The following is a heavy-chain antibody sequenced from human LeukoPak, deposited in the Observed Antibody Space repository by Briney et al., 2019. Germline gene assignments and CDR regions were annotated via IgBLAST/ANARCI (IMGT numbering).Heavy chain of an antibody. CDR3: VRGRGSSGGSFSLGVFDI. Sequence: PGGSLKLSCAASGFTVSSKYMSWVRQAPGKGLEWVSGIYSGGSTYYVDSVKSRLTITSDNYNNTLYLQMTSLRAEDTVVYYCVRGRGSSGGSFSLGVFDIWGQGTMVTVSS. J-gene: IGHJ3*02. V-gene: IGHV3-66*01. CDR2: IYSGGST. D-gene: IGHD2-15*01. CDR1: GFTVSSKY.